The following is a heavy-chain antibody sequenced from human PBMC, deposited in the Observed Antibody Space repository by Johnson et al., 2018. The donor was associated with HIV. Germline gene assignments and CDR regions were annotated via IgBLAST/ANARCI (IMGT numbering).Heavy chain of an antibody. J-gene: IGHJ3*02. CDR3: VKVGLVGGREGVGALDI. CDR1: GFTFSSYW. V-gene: IGHV3-66*01. Sequence: VQLVESGGGLVQPGGSLRLSCAASGFTFSSYWMSWVRQAPGKGLEWVSVIYSGGSTYYVDSVMGRFTISRDNSKSTLYLQMMSLRVEDTALYYCVKVGLVGGREGVGALDIWGPGTMVTVSS. D-gene: IGHD1-26*01. CDR2: IYSGGST.